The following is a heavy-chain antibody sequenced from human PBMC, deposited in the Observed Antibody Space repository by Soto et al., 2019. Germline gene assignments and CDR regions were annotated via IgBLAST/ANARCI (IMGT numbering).Heavy chain of an antibody. CDR2: MNPNSGNT. D-gene: IGHD3-22*01. CDR1: GYTFRDYD. CDR3: TRRTRMGKPLWLPFDS. V-gene: IGHV1-8*01. Sequence: QVQLVQSGAEVKKPGASVMVSCKASGYTFRDYDLNWVRQASGQGLEWMGWMNPNSGNTAYAQKFRGRDTMTGDTTTNTAYMELSTLTAANTAVYYCTRRTRMGKPLWLPFDSWAPGTLVTVSS. J-gene: IGHJ4*02.